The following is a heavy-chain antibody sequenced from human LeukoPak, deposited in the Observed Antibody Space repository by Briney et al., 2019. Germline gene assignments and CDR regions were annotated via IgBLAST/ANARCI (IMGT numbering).Heavy chain of an antibody. J-gene: IGHJ4*02. D-gene: IGHD3-22*01. Sequence: GRSLRLSCAASGYTFSNNGMHWVRQAPGKGLEWVSSISSSSSYIYYADSVKGRFTISRDNAKNSLYLQMNSLRAEDTAVYYCARSITMIVESFYYFDYWGQGTLVTVSS. CDR3: ARSITMIVESFYYFDY. CDR1: GYTFSNNG. CDR2: ISSSSSYI. V-gene: IGHV3-21*01.